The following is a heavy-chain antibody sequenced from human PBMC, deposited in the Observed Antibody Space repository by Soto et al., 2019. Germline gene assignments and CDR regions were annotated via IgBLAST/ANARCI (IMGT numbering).Heavy chain of an antibody. Sequence: SETLSLTCTVSGGSISSYYWSWIRQPPGKGLEWIGYIYYSGSTNYNPSLKSRVTISVDTSKNQFSLKLSSVTAADTAVYYCARHDYGDYNWFDPWGQGTLVTVSS. CDR2: IYYSGST. D-gene: IGHD4-17*01. V-gene: IGHV4-59*08. CDR3: ARHDYGDYNWFDP. CDR1: GGSISSYY. J-gene: IGHJ5*02.